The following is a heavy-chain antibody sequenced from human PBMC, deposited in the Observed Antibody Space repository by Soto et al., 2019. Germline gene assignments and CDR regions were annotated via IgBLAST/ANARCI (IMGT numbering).Heavy chain of an antibody. J-gene: IGHJ3*02. D-gene: IGHD7-27*01. CDR3: AGELGVDAFDI. V-gene: IGHV4-30-2*01. CDR2: IYHSGRT. CDR1: RGSISSGGYS. Sequence: PSETLSRTCAVSRGSISSGGYSWSWIRQPPGKGLEWIGYIYHSGRTCYNPSLKSRVTISVDRSKNQFSLKLSSVAAADTAVYYCAGELGVDAFDIWGQGTMVTVSS.